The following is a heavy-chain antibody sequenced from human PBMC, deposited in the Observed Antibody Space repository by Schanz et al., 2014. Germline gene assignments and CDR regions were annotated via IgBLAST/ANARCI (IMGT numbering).Heavy chain of an antibody. V-gene: IGHV1-69*04. J-gene: IGHJ4*02. CDR1: GGTFSSFA. D-gene: IGHD3-22*01. CDR3: ARAGQDYSDSSGYATYYFGN. CDR2: IIPILDIT. Sequence: QVQLVQSGAEVKKPGSSVKVSCKASGGTFSSFAIFWVRQAPGQGLEWMGTIIPILDITNYAQKFQGRVTITAAKSTSTAYMELRNLRSEDTAVYYCARAGQDYSDSSGYATYYFGNWGQGTLVTVSS.